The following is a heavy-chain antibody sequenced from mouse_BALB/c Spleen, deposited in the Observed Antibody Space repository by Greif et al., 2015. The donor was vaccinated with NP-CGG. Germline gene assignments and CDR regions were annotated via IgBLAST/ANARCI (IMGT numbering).Heavy chain of an antibody. CDR2: IYPSDSYT. V-gene: IGHV1-69*02. CDR1: GYTFTSYW. D-gene: IGHD3-2*02. J-gene: IGHJ2*01. CDR3: TRSGYYFDY. Sequence: QVQLQQSGAELVRPGASVKLSCKASGYTFTSYWINWVKQRPGQGLEWIGNIYPSDSYTNYNQKFKDKATLTVDKSSSTAYMQLSSPTSEDSAVYYCTRSGYYFDYWGQGTTLTVSS.